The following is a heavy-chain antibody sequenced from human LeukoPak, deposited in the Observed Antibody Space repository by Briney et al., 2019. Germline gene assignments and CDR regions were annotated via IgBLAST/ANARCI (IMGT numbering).Heavy chain of an antibody. J-gene: IGHJ5*02. Sequence: ASVKVSCKASGYTFTSYDINWVRRATGQGLEWMGWMNPNSGNTGYAQKFQGRGTMTRNTSISSAYMALSSLRSEDTAVYYCARPDYYDRSGDPGFDPWGQGTLVTVSS. V-gene: IGHV1-8*01. CDR1: GYTFTSYD. CDR3: ARPDYYDRSGDPGFDP. CDR2: MNPNSGNT. D-gene: IGHD3-22*01.